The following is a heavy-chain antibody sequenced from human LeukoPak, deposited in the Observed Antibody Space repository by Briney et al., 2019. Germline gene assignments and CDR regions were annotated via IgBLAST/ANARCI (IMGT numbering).Heavy chain of an antibody. CDR3: ARAWLGLTGDGYTADNWFDP. Sequence: SVKVSCKASGGTFSSYDISWVRQAPGQGLEWMGGITPIFGTAKYAQKLQGRVTMTTDTSTSTAYMELRSLRSDDTAVYYCARAWLGLTGDGYTADNWFDPWGQGTLVTVSS. CDR2: ITPIFGTA. D-gene: IGHD5-24*01. J-gene: IGHJ5*02. CDR1: GGTFSSYD. V-gene: IGHV1-69*05.